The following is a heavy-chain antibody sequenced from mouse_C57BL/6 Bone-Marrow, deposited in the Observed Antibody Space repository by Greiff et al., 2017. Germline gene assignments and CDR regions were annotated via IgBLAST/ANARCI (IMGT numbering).Heavy chain of an antibody. CDR1: GYTFTTYP. J-gene: IGHJ2*01. CDR3: ARSSTFFYYFDY. V-gene: IGHV1-47*01. D-gene: IGHD5-1*01. Sequence: VQLQESGAELVKPGASVKMSCKASGYTFTTYPIEWMKQNHGKSLEWIGNFIPYNDDTKYNEKFKGKATLTVEKSSTTVYLELSRLTSEDSAVYYCARSSTFFYYFDYWGQGTTLTVSS. CDR2: FIPYNDDT.